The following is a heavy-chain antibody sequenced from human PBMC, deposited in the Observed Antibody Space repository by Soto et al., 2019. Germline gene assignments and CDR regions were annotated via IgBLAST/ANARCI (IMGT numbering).Heavy chain of an antibody. J-gene: IGHJ3*02. CDR1: GFTCSSYD. V-gene: IGHV3-23*01. D-gene: IGHD2-8*02. CDR2: ILVGGST. CDR3: AKATATGGGAFDI. Sequence: GGALSRSCAASGFTCSSYDMSWVRQAPGKGLEWVSTILVGGSTHYPDSVKGRFTISRDNSKNTVFLQMNSLTAGDTAVYYCAKATATGGGAFDICGQGTMVTVSS.